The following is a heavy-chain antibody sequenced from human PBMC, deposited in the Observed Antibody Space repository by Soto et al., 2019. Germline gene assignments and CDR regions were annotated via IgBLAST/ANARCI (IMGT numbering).Heavy chain of an antibody. V-gene: IGHV3-23*01. CDR3: AKDHPSTPLYCYYGMDV. CDR2: ISGSGGST. J-gene: IGHJ6*02. Sequence: EVQLLESGGGLVQPGGSLRLSCAASGFTFSSNAMSWVRQAPGKGLEWVSAISGSGGSTYYADSVKGRFTISRDNSKNTLYLQMNSLRAEDTAVYYCAKDHPSTPLYCYYGMDVWGQGTTVTVSS. CDR1: GFTFSSNA.